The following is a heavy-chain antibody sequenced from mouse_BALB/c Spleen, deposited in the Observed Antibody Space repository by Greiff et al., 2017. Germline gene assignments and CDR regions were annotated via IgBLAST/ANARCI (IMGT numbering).Heavy chain of an antibody. CDR2: IDPANGNT. J-gene: IGHJ4*01. CDR1: GFNIKDTY. V-gene: IGHV14-3*02. CDR3: ARKSGYGNYV. Sequence: EVQLVESGAELVKPGASVKLSCTASGFNIKDTYMHWVKQRPEQGLEWIGRIDPANGNTKYDPKFQGKATITADTSSNTAYLQLSSLTSEDTAVYYCARKSGYGNYVWGQGTSVTVSS. D-gene: IGHD2-10*02.